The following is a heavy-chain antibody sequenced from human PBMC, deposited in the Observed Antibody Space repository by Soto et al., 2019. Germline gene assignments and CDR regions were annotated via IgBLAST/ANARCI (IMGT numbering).Heavy chain of an antibody. J-gene: IGHJ4*02. CDR3: ARGIGRYYDILTGFDFDY. CDR1: GYTFTGYY. Sequence: QVQLVQSGAEVKKPGASVKVSCKASGYTFTGYYMHWVRQAPGQGLEWMGWINPNSGGTNYAQKFQGWVTMTRDTSISTAYMELSRLRSDDTAVYYCARGIGRYYDILTGFDFDYWGQGTLVTVSS. D-gene: IGHD3-9*01. CDR2: INPNSGGT. V-gene: IGHV1-2*04.